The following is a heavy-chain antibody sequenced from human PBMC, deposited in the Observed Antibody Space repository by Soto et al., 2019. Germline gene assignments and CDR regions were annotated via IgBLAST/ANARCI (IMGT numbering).Heavy chain of an antibody. CDR2: ISTYNGIT. J-gene: IGHJ5*02. D-gene: IGHD3-22*01. CDR3: ARDDSSGPGRFDP. V-gene: IGHV1-18*01. CDR1: GYTFTSYG. Sequence: QVQLVQSGAEVKKPGASVKVSCKASGYTFTSYGISWVRQAPGQGLEWMGWISTYNGITNSAQKPQGRVTVPTDTSTRTAHMGLRSLRSDDTAMYYCARDDSSGPGRFDPWGQGTLVTFSS.